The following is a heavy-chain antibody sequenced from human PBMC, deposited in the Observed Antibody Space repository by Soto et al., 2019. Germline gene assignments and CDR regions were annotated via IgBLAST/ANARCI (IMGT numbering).Heavy chain of an antibody. J-gene: IGHJ6*02. CDR3: ASVEVRGYYDGMDV. CDR1: GFTFSSYS. Sequence: EVQLVESGGGLVKAGGSLRLSCAASGFTFSSYSMNWVRQAPGKGLEWVSCISSSSSYIYYADSVKGRFTISRDNAKNSLYLQMDSLRAEDTAVYYCASVEVRGYYDGMDVWGLGTTVTVSS. D-gene: IGHD3-22*01. CDR2: ISSSSSYI. V-gene: IGHV3-21*01.